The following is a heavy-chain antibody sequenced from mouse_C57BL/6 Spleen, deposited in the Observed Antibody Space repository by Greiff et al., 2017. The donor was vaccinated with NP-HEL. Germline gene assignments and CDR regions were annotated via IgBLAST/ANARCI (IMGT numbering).Heavy chain of an antibody. CDR2: ISSGSSTI. V-gene: IGHV5-17*01. D-gene: IGHD1-1*01. J-gene: IGHJ2*01. CDR1: GFTFSDYG. CDR3: ARCYGSSYYFDY. Sequence: DVKLVESGGGLVKPGGSLKLSCAASGFTFSDYGMHWVRQAPEKGLEWVAYISSGSSTIYYADTVKGRFTISRDNAKNTLFLQMTSLRSEDTAMYYCARCYGSSYYFDYWGQGTTLTVSS.